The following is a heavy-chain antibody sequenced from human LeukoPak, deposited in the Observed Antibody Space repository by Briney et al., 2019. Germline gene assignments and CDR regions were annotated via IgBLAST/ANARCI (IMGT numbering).Heavy chain of an antibody. CDR3: AKYRREYSDSSGYFLYFDY. CDR1: GFTFSSHA. CDR2: ISGRGGST. J-gene: IGHJ4*02. V-gene: IGHV3-23*01. Sequence: GGSLRLSCAPSGFTFSSHAMSSVGQAPGKGLEGVAAISGRGGSTYYADSVKGPFTISRDNSKNTLYMQLNSLRAEDTAVYYCAKYRREYSDSSGYFLYFDYWGQGTLVTVSS. D-gene: IGHD3-22*01.